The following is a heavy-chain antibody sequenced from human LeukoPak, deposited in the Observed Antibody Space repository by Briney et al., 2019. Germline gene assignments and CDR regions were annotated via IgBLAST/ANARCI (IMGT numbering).Heavy chain of an antibody. CDR3: ARDLSGDLQYYFDY. J-gene: IGHJ4*02. D-gene: IGHD5-12*01. CDR2: IYYSGST. V-gene: IGHV4-31*03. Sequence: PSETLSLTCTVSGGSISSGGYYWSWIRQHPGKGLEWIGYIYYSGSTYYNPSLKSRVTISVDTSKNQFSLKLSSVTAADTAVYYCARDLSGDLQYYFDYWGQGTLVTVSS. CDR1: GGSISSGGYY.